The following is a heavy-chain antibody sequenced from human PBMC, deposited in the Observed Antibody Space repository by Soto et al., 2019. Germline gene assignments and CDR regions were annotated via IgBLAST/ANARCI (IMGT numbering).Heavy chain of an antibody. CDR2: ISSSSSTI. V-gene: IGHV3-48*02. CDR1: GFTXSSYS. D-gene: IGHD3-16*01. J-gene: IGHJ6*02. CDR3: ARDRGGYGMDV. Sequence: EVQLVXXGGXXVXXXXXLXXXCAAXGFTXSSYSMNWVXQAPGXGLEWVSYISSSSSTIYYADSVKGRFTISXXXXKXXXXXXXXSLRDEDTAVYYCARDRGGYGMDVWGQGTTVTVXS.